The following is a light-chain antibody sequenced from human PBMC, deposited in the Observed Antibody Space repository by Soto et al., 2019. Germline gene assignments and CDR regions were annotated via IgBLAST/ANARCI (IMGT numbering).Light chain of an antibody. CDR1: SSDGGGYNY. Sequence: QSALTQPASVSGSPGQSITISCTGTSSDGGGYNYVSWYQQHPGKAPKLMIYEVSNRPSGVSNRFSGSKSGNTASLTISGLQAEDEADYYCSSYTSSSTVVFGGGTQLPVL. V-gene: IGLV2-14*01. CDR2: EVS. CDR3: SSYTSSSTVV. J-gene: IGLJ2*01.